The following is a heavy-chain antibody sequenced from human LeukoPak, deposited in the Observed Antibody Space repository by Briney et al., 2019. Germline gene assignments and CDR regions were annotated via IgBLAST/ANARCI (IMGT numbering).Heavy chain of an antibody. CDR2: ISGSGGST. V-gene: IGHV3-23*01. CDR3: AKDQWELLDAFDI. Sequence: PGGSLRLSCAASGFTPSSYAMSWVRRAPGKGLEWVSTISGSGGSTYYADSLKGRFTISRDNSKNTLYLQMNSLRAEDTAVYYCAKDQWELLDAFDIWGQGTMVTVSS. D-gene: IGHD1-26*01. CDR1: GFTPSSYA. J-gene: IGHJ3*02.